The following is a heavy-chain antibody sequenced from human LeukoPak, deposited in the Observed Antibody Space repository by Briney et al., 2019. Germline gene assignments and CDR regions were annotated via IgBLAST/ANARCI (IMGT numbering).Heavy chain of an antibody. D-gene: IGHD2-15*01. CDR3: ARGAAPDV. V-gene: IGHV3-53*01. J-gene: IGHJ6*02. Sequence: GGSLRLSCAASGFIFDNYGMIWVRQAPGKGLEWVSIIYRGGGTSYANSVRGRFIISRDNSKNTLYLQMNSLRAEDTAVYYCARGAAPDVWGQGTTVTVSS. CDR1: GFIFDNYG. CDR2: IYRGGGT.